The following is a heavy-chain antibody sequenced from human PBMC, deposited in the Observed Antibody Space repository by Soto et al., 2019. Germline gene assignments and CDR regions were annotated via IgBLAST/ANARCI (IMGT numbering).Heavy chain of an antibody. J-gene: IGHJ4*02. CDR1: GFTFTNYA. D-gene: IGHD6-19*01. V-gene: IGHV3-23*01. CDR2: IGGSGGTT. Sequence: GSLRLSCAASGFTFTNYAMGWVRQAPGKGLEWVSAIGGSGGTTYSADSVKGRFTISRDNSKNTLYLQMNILRAEDTALYYCAKTAEAVAGTVYDYWGQGTLVTVSS. CDR3: AKTAEAVAGTVYDY.